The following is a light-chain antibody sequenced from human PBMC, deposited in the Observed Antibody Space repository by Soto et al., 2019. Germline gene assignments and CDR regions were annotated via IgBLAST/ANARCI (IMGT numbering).Light chain of an antibody. V-gene: IGLV2-14*01. CDR2: DVS. Sequence: QSALTQPASVSGSPGQSITISCTGTSSDVGGYNYVSWFQQHPGKAPKLMIFDVSNRPSGVSNRFSGSKSANTAALTISGLHAEDEADYYCSSYSSSSILVFGGGTKLTVL. CDR3: SSYSSSSILV. CDR1: SSDVGGYNY. J-gene: IGLJ2*01.